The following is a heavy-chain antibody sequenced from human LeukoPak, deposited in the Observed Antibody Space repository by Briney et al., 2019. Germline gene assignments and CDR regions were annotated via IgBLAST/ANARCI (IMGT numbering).Heavy chain of an antibody. Sequence: SETLSLTCTVSGGSISSYYWSWIRQPPGKGREWIGYIYYSGSTNYNPSLKSRVTISVDTSKNQFSLKLSSVTAADTAVYYCARVLGDSGYYYVGGGAYYYYGMDVWGQGTTVTVSS. J-gene: IGHJ6*02. CDR3: ARVLGDSGYYYVGGGAYYYYGMDV. V-gene: IGHV4-59*01. CDR1: GGSISSYY. CDR2: IYYSGST. D-gene: IGHD3-22*01.